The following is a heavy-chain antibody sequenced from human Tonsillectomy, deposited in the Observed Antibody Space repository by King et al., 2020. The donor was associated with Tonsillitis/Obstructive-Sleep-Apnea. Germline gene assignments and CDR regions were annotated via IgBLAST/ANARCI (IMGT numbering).Heavy chain of an antibody. V-gene: IGHV1-69*01. CDR3: ARGSGSYTLDYYYMDV. Sequence: QLVQSGAEVKKPGSSVKVSCKASGDTFSNYAISWVRQAPGQGLEWMGGTVPIFRITNYAPKFQGRVTITADESTSTAYIELRSLRSEDTAVYYCARGSGSYTLDYYYMDVWGRGTTVTVSS. CDR1: GDTFSNYA. J-gene: IGHJ6*03. CDR2: TVPIFRIT. D-gene: IGHD3-3*01.